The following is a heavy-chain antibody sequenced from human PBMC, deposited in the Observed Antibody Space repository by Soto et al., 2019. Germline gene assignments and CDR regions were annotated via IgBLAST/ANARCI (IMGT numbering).Heavy chain of an antibody. Sequence: GGSLRLSCAASGFTFSSYAMSWVRQAPGKGLEWVSAISGSGGSTYYADSVKGRFTISRDNSKNTLYLQMNSLRAEDTAVYYCAKSILWKWLRSRALDYWGQGTLVTVSS. CDR1: GFTFSSYA. D-gene: IGHD5-12*01. J-gene: IGHJ4*02. V-gene: IGHV3-23*01. CDR2: ISGSGGST. CDR3: AKSILWKWLRSRALDY.